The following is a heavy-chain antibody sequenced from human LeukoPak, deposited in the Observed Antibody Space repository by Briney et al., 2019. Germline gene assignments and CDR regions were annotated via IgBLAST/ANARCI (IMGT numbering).Heavy chain of an antibody. D-gene: IGHD3-22*01. CDR1: GGSISSGDYY. CDR3: ARPYYYDSRVDP. J-gene: IGHJ5*02. CDR2: TYYSGST. V-gene: IGHV4-30-4*01. Sequence: SETLSLTCTVSGGSISSGDYYWSWIRQPPGKGLEWIGYTYYSGSTYYNPSLKSRATISVDTSKNQFSLKLTSVTAADTAVYYCARPYYYDSRVDPWGQGTLVTVSS.